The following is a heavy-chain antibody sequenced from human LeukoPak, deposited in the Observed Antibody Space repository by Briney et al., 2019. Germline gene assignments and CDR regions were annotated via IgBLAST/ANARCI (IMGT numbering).Heavy chain of an antibody. CDR3: ASIHPLHTAIDY. V-gene: IGHV4-39*07. D-gene: IGHD5-18*01. J-gene: IGHJ4*02. Sequence: SETLSLTCTVSGGSISSSSYYWGWIRQPPGKGLEWIGSIYYSGSTYYNPSPKSRVTISVDTSKNQFSLKLSSVTAADTAVYYCASIHPLHTAIDYWGQGTLVTVSS. CDR2: IYYSGST. CDR1: GGSISSSSYY.